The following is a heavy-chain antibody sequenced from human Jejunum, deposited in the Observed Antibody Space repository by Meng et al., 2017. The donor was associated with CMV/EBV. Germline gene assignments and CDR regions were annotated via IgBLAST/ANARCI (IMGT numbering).Heavy chain of an antibody. D-gene: IGHD6-6*01. CDR2: VYYSGGT. Sequence: TSRTHYWGWIRQPPGKGLEWIGYVYYSGGTSYNPSLKSRITMSIDTSKDTFSLEVSSVTAADTAIYYCARGNLAESTSSPDYFDYWGQGTQVTVSS. CDR1: TSRTHY. J-gene: IGHJ4*02. CDR3: ARGNLAESTSSPDYFDY. V-gene: IGHV4-31*02.